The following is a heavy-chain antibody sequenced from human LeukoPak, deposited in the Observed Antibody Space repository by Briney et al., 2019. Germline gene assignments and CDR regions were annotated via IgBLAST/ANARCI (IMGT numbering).Heavy chain of an antibody. Sequence: GGSLRLSCAASGFTFSSYSMNWVRQAPGRGLEWVSYISSSSSTIYYADSVKGRFTISRDNSKNTLYLQMKSLRAEDTAVYYCASIPTVTTNWYFDLWGRGTLVTVSS. J-gene: IGHJ2*01. V-gene: IGHV3-48*01. CDR3: ASIPTVTTNWYFDL. CDR2: ISSSSSTI. D-gene: IGHD4-17*01. CDR1: GFTFSSYS.